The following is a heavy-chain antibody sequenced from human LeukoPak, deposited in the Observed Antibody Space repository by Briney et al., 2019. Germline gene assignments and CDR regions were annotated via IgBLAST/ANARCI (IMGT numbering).Heavy chain of an antibody. Sequence: PSETLSLTCTVSGGSISSGSYYWSWIRQPAGKGLEWIGRIYTSGSTNYNPSLKSRVTISVDTSKNQFSLKLSSVTAADTAVYYCARGVEEQWLVPNYYYYMDVWGQGTTVTVSS. V-gene: IGHV4-61*02. CDR3: ARGVEEQWLVPNYYYYMDV. J-gene: IGHJ6*03. CDR2: IYTSGST. D-gene: IGHD6-19*01. CDR1: GGSISSGSYY.